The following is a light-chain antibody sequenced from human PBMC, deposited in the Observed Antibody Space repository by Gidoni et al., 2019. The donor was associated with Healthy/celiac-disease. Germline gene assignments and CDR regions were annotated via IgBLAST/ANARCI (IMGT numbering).Light chain of an antibody. Sequence: DIQLTQPPSSLSASVGDRVTITCRASQSISSYLNWYQQKPGKAPKLLIYAASSLQSGVPSRFSGSGSGTDFTLTISSLQPEDFATYYCQQSYSTPFWTFGQGTKVEIK. V-gene: IGKV1-39*01. J-gene: IGKJ1*01. CDR1: QSISSY. CDR3: QQSYSTPFWT. CDR2: AAS.